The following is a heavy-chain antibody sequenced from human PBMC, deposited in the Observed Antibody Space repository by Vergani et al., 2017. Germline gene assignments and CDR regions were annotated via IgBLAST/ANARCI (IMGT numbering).Heavy chain of an antibody. CDR1: GFTFSHYS. CDR3: AKVSVVLRYFDWLSPFDY. Sequence: EVQMVESGGGLVKPGGSLRLSCVASGFTFSHYSMNWVRQAPGKGLEWVSSISGNNDDVYYADSVKGRFTISRDNAKNSLYLDMSSLRAEDTAVYYCAKVSVVLRYFDWLSPFDYWGQGTLVTVSS. J-gene: IGHJ4*02. CDR2: ISGNNDDV. V-gene: IGHV3-21*01. D-gene: IGHD3-9*01.